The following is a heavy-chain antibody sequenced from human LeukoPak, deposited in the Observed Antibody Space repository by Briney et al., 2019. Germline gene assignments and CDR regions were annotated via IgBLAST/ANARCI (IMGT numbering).Heavy chain of an antibody. V-gene: IGHV3-9*01. CDR3: AKDAGVGSSSLSYYWYIDF. CDR1: GFTFGDYG. Sequence: GGSLRLSCAASGFTFGDYGMHWVRQAPGKGLEWVSSINWSSGHKAYAASVEGRFTISRDNTKNFLYLQMSSLRPDDTAFHYCAKDAGVGSSSLSYYWYIDFWGKGTTVIVSS. CDR2: INWSSGHK. D-gene: IGHD6-6*01. J-gene: IGHJ6*03.